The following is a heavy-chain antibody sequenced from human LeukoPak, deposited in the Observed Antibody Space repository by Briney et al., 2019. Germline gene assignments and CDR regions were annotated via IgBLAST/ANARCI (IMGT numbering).Heavy chain of an antibody. CDR1: GFTFSSYE. CDR2: ISSSGSTI. D-gene: IGHD5-18*01. V-gene: IGHV3-48*03. CDR3: ARERVDSYGFEYFDY. Sequence: PGGSLRLSCAASGFTFSSYEMNWVRQAPGKGLEWVLYISSSGSTIYYADSVKGRFTISRDNAKNSLYLQMNSLRAEDTAVYYCARERVDSYGFEYFDYWGQGTLVTVSS. J-gene: IGHJ4*02.